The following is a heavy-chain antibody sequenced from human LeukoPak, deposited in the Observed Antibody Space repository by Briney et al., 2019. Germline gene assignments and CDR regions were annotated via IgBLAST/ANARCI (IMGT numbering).Heavy chain of an antibody. CDR2: IYYSGST. J-gene: IGHJ4*02. Sequence: SETLSLTCTVSGGSISSGDYYWSWIRQPPGKGLEWIGYIYYSGSTYYNPSLKSRVTLSVDTSKNQFSLKLSSVTAADTAVYYCARDNVDSNYGAFDYWGQGTLVTVSS. CDR1: GGSISSGDYY. D-gene: IGHD4-11*01. V-gene: IGHV4-30-4*01. CDR3: ARDNVDSNYGAFDY.